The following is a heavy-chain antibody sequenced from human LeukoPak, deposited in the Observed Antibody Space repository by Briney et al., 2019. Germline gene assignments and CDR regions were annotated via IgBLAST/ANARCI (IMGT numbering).Heavy chain of an antibody. CDR1: GYTFTSYY. CDR3: AREPTREPYTTVLMMWVY. V-gene: IGHV1-46*01. CDR2: INPSGGST. J-gene: IGHJ4*02. D-gene: IGHD4-23*01. Sequence: ASVKVSCKASGYTFTSYYMHWVRQAPGQGLEWMGIINPSGGSTSYAQKFQGRVTMTRDTSTSTVYMELSSLRSDDTAVYYCAREPTREPYTTVLMMWVYWGQGTLVTVSS.